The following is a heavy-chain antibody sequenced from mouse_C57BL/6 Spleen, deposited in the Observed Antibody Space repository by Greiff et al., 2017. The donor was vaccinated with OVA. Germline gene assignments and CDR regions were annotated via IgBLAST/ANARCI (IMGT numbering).Heavy chain of an antibody. CDR2: INPNNGGT. Sequence: VQLKESGPELVKPGASVKMSCKASGYTFTDYNMHWVKQSHGKSLEWIGYINPNNGGTSYNQKFKGKATLTVNKSSSTAYMELRSLTSEDSAVYYCAREGYGSLRTWFAYWGQGTLVTVSA. J-gene: IGHJ3*01. V-gene: IGHV1-22*01. CDR3: AREGYGSLRTWFAY. CDR1: GYTFTDYN. D-gene: IGHD1-1*01.